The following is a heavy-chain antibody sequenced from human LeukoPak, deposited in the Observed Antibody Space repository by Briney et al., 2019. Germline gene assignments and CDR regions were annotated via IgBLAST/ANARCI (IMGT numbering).Heavy chain of an antibody. D-gene: IGHD1-7*01. Sequence: GGSLRLSCAASGFTFSSYWMHWVRQAPGKGLVWVSRIDTDGSNTAYADSVKGRFTIFRDNAKNTLYLQMNSLRAEDTAVYYCTRGGTTLDYWGQGTLVTVSS. CDR2: IDTDGSNT. CDR1: GFTFSSYW. J-gene: IGHJ4*02. CDR3: TRGGTTLDY. V-gene: IGHV3-74*01.